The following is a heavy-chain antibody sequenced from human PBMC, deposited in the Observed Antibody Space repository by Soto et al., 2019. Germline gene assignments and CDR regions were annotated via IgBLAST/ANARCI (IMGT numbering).Heavy chain of an antibody. D-gene: IGHD2-2*01. CDR3: ARTISWHIIDY. J-gene: IGHJ4*02. V-gene: IGHV4-39*01. Sequence: QLQLQESGPGLVRPSETLSLTCTVSGGSISSDSYYWGWIRQPPGKGLEWIGSIHHSGSTYYNPSLKRPVSISADTSNNQFSLKLSPVTAADTAVYCCARTISWHIIDYWGQGTLVTVSS. CDR1: GGSISSDSYY. CDR2: IHHSGST.